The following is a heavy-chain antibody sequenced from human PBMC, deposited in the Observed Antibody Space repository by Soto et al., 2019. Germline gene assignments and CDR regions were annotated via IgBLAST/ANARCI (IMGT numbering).Heavy chain of an antibody. V-gene: IGHV4-59*08. J-gene: IGHJ6*02. CDR1: GGSISSYY. CDR2: IYYSGST. D-gene: IGHD4-17*01. Sequence: PSETLSLTCTVSGGSISSYYWSWIRQPPGKGLEWIGYIYYSGSTNYNPSLKSRVTISVDTSKNQFSLKLSSVTAADTAVYYCARHDTTTVTTWGGYYYYGMDVWGQGTTVTVSS. CDR3: ARHDTTTVTTWGGYYYYGMDV.